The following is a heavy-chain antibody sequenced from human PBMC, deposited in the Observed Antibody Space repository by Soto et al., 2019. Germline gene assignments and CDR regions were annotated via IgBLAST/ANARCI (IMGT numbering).Heavy chain of an antibody. J-gene: IGHJ4*02. CDR1: GFTFSSYS. CDR2: ITSGSSTI. V-gene: IGHV3-48*01. Sequence: EVQLVDSGGGLVQPGGSLRLSCVVSGFTFSSYSMDWVRQAPGKGLEWVSYITSGSSTIHYADSVKGRFTISRDNAKNSVFLQMNSLRVEDTAVYYCVRDAGSLGYWGQGTLVTVSS. D-gene: IGHD3-10*01. CDR3: VRDAGSLGY.